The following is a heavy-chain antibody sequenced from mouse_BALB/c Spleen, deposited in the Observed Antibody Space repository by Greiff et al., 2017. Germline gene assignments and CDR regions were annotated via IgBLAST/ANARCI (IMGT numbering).Heavy chain of an antibody. V-gene: IGHV1-15*01. J-gene: IGHJ3*01. D-gene: IGHD2-2*01. CDR2: IDPETGGT. Sequence: QVQLQQSGAELVRPGASVTLSCKASGYTFTDYEMHWVKQTPVHGLEWIGAIDPETGGTAYNQKFKGKATLTADKSSSPAYMELRSLTSEDSAVYYCTWLAWFAYWGQGTLVTVSA. CDR1: GYTFTDYE. CDR3: TWLAWFAY.